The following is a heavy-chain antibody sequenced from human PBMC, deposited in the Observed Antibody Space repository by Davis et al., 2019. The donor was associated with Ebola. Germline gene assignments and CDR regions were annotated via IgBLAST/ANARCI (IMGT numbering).Heavy chain of an antibody. CDR1: GYTFSAYA. J-gene: IGHJ5*02. D-gene: IGHD3-10*01. CDR3: AREAGDYYGSGSYGWFDP. V-gene: IGHV3-23*01. Sequence: GGSLRLSCAASGYTFSAYAMSWVRQAPGKGLEWVSGISGSGVISYYADSVKGRFTISRDNSKNTLYLQMNSLRAEDTAVYYCAREAGDYYGSGSYGWFDPWGQGTLVTVSS. CDR2: ISGSGVIS.